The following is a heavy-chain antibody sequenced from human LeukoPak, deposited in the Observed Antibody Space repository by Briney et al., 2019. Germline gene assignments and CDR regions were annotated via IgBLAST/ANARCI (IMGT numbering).Heavy chain of an antibody. D-gene: IGHD2-2*01. CDR3: AGEDIVVVPVTNSSFDY. CDR2: ISNTGST. J-gene: IGHJ4*02. V-gene: IGHV4-59*01. CDR1: GGSISSYS. Sequence: PSETLSLTCTVSGGSISSYSWNWIRQPPGKGLEWVGYISNTGSTRSNPSLKSRVTISLDTSKNQFSLKLSSVTAADTAVYYCAGEDIVVVPVTNSSFDYWGQGTLVTVSS.